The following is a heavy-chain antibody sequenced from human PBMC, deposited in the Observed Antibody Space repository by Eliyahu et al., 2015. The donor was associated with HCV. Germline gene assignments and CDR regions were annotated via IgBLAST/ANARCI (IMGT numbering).Heavy chain of an antibody. CDR1: GVIVSSNY. D-gene: IGHD6-13*01. V-gene: IGHV3-53*01. J-gene: IGHJ5*02. CDR3: ARAVGYSSDWYGWLDP. CDR2: IYIGGST. Sequence: EVQLVESGGGLIQPGGSLRLTCAASGVIVSSNYMNWVRQAPGKGLEWVAVIYIGGSTFYADSVRGRFTISRDNSKNMVFLQMNSLRAEDTAMYYCARAVGYSSDWYGWLDPWGQGTLVTDSS.